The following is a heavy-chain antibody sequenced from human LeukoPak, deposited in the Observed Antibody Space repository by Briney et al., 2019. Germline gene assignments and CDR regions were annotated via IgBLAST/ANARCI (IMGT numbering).Heavy chain of an antibody. J-gene: IGHJ4*02. CDR1: GYSFTTYW. CDR3: ARESSRSQWEPHDY. V-gene: IGHV5-10-1*01. D-gene: IGHD1-26*01. CDR2: IDPSDSYT. Sequence: GESLKISCKGSGYSFTTYWITWVRQMPGKGLEWMGNIDPSDSYTNYSPSFQGHVTISADKSISTAYLQWSSLKASDSAMYYCARESSRSQWEPHDYWGQGTLVTVSS.